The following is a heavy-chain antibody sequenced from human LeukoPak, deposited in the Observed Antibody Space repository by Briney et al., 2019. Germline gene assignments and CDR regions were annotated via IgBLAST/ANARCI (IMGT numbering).Heavy chain of an antibody. CDR2: IYNDGST. CDR3: ATGSGHAFDI. J-gene: IGHJ3*02. V-gene: IGHV3-66*01. Sequence: GGSLRLSCAASGFTVSSNYMNWVRQAPGKGLEWVSVIYNDGSTYYADSVKGRFTISRDNSENTLYLQMNSLRAEDTAVYYCATGSGHAFDIWGQGTLVTVSS. CDR1: GFTVSSNY. D-gene: IGHD2-15*01.